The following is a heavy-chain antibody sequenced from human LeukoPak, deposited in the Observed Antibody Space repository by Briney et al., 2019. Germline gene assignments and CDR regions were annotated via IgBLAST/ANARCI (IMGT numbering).Heavy chain of an antibody. D-gene: IGHD5-12*01. Sequence: GESLKISYKGSGYSFATYWIGWVRQMPGKGLEWMGINYPGDSDTTYSPSFQGQVTMSADKSISTAYLQWSSLKASDTAMYYCARRVSSSGFDAFDVWGKGTMVTVSS. CDR2: NYPGDSDT. CDR3: ARRVSSSGFDAFDV. J-gene: IGHJ3*01. CDR1: GYSFATYW. V-gene: IGHV5-51*01.